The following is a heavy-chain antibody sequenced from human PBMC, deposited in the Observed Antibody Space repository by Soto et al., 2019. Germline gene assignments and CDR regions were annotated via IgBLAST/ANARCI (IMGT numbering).Heavy chain of an antibody. CDR3: ARSPYFVVVPAAIYY. CDR1: GFTFSSYG. Sequence: GGSLRLSCAASGFTFSSYGMHWVRQAPGKGLEWVAVIWYDGSNKYYADSVKGGFTISRANSKNTLDLQMNSLRAEDTAVYYCARSPYFVVVPAAIYYWGQGTLVTVSS. CDR2: IWYDGSNK. D-gene: IGHD2-2*01. J-gene: IGHJ4*02. V-gene: IGHV3-33*01.